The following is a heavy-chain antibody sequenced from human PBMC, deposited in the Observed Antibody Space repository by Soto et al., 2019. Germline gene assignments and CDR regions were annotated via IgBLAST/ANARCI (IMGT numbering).Heavy chain of an antibody. CDR1: GGSINTFY. CDR2: IFSSGST. CDR3: AREGSYSAYNFAHGIQLWSFDF. V-gene: IGHV4-4*07. D-gene: IGHD5-12*01. Sequence: SETLSLTCTVSGGSINTFYWSWVRQPAGKGLEWIGRIFSSGSTSFNPSLESRVAMSVDTSKNHFSLNLSSVTAADMAVYYCAREGSYSAYNFAHGIQLWSFDFWGQGALVTVPQ. J-gene: IGHJ4*02.